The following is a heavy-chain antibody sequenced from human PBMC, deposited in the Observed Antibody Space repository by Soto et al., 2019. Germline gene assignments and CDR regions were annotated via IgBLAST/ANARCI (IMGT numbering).Heavy chain of an antibody. J-gene: IGHJ4*02. CDR2: VDYSGTA. Sequence: WETLSLTCTVSSGSISVTNVFWGWVRQPPGKGLEWIGNVDYSGTAYFSPSLATRVTFHVDTSKNQFSLTLYPVTAADTAVYYCARITGRHLDYWGQGILVTVSP. V-gene: IGHV4-39*01. CDR3: ARITGRHLDY. D-gene: IGHD1-20*01. CDR1: SGSISVTNVF.